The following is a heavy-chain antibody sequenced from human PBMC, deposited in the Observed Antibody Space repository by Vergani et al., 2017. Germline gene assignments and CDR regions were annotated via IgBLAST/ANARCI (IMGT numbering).Heavy chain of an antibody. CDR2: IYYSGST. D-gene: IGHD4-23*01. CDR1: GGSISSGGYY. J-gene: IGHJ3*02. V-gene: IGHV4-31*03. CDR3: ARDIGGNPRSDAFDI. Sequence: QVQLQESGPGLVKPSQTLSLTCTVSGGSISSGGYYWSWIRQHPGKGLEWSGYIYYSGSTYYNPSLKSRVTISVDTSKNQFSLKLSSVTAADTAVYYCARDIGGNPRSDAFDIWGQGTMVTVSS.